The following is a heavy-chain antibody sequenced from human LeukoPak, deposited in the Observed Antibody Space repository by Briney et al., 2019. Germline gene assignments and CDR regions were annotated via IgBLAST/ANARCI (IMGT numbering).Heavy chain of an antibody. Sequence: GGSLRLSCAASGLTGSHNYVSWVRQAPGKGLEWVSAIHTSGDTCYADSVKGRFTISRDTSKNTLYLHINSLRVEDTAVYYCIVFGDSNHWGQGTLVTVSS. CDR1: GLTGSHNY. CDR3: IVFGDSNH. J-gene: IGHJ5*02. CDR2: IHTSGDT. V-gene: IGHV3-53*01. D-gene: IGHD4-17*01.